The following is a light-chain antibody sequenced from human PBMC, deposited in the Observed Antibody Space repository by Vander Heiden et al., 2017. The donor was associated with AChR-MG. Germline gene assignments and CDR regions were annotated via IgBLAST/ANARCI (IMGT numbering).Light chain of an antibody. CDR3: QQTYSTPAWT. V-gene: IGKV1-39*01. CDR2: GAS. CDR1: QSISSN. Sequence: DIQMTQSPSSLSASVGDRVTITCRARQSISSNVNWYQQRPGKPPKVLICGASTLQSGVPTRFSGGGSGTEFTLTITNLQLDDFATYYCQQTYSTPAWTFGQGTKVEI. J-gene: IGKJ1*01.